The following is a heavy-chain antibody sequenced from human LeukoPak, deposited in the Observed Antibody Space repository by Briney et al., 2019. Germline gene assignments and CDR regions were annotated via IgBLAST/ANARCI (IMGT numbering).Heavy chain of an antibody. Sequence: GGSLRLSCAASGFTFSSYAMSWVRQAPGKGLEWVSAISGSGGSTYYADSVKGRFTISRDNSKNTLYLQMNSLRAEDTAVYYCAKVSEGGYYDSSGYYSIFDYWGQGTLVTVSS. D-gene: IGHD3-22*01. CDR3: AKVSEGGYYDSSGYYSIFDY. CDR1: GFTFSSYA. J-gene: IGHJ4*02. V-gene: IGHV3-23*01. CDR2: ISGSGGST.